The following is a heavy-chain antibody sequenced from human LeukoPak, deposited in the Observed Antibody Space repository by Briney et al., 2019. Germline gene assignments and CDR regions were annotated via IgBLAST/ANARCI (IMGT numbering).Heavy chain of an antibody. CDR3: ARLGTNPLQYYFDY. CDR2: IIPIFGTA. CDR1: GGTFSSYA. V-gene: IGHV1-69*01. Sequence: ASVKVSCKXSGGTFSSYAISWVRQAPGQGLEWMGGIIPIFGTANYSQKFQGRVTITADESTSTAYMELSSLRSEDTAVYCCARLGTNPLQYYFDYWGQGTLVTVSS. D-gene: IGHD1-14*01. J-gene: IGHJ4*02.